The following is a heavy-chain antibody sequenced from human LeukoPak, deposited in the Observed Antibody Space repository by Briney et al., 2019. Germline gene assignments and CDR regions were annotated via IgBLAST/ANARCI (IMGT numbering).Heavy chain of an antibody. Sequence: PGGSLRLSCAASGFAFSNYWMHWVRQAPGKGLVWVSRLPSNGASTNYADSVRGRFTVSRDTAMNTLYLQMNTLTAEDTAVYYCARSVWPYYFDYWGQGTLVTVSS. V-gene: IGHV3-74*01. J-gene: IGHJ4*02. D-gene: IGHD3-16*01. CDR1: GFAFSNYW. CDR2: LPSNGAST. CDR3: ARSVWPYYFDY.